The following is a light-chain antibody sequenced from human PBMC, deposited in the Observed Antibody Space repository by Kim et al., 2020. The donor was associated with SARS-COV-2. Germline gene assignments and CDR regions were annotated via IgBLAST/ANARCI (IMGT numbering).Light chain of an antibody. Sequence: EIVLTQSPATLSLSPGESATLSCRASQGVGSYLAWYQQKPGQAPRVLIYDASNRFTGIPARFSGSGSGTDFTLTISSLEPEDFAVYYCQQHNSWPRTFGQGTKVDIK. CDR2: DAS. J-gene: IGKJ1*01. CDR1: QGVGSY. CDR3: QQHNSWPRT. V-gene: IGKV3-11*01.